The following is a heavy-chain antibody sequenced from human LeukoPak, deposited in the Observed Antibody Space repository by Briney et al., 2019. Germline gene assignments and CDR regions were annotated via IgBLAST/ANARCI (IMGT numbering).Heavy chain of an antibody. CDR2: ISANNGNT. D-gene: IGHD6-13*01. J-gene: IGHJ4*02. Sequence: ASVRVSCKASGYTFTSYGVSWVRQAPGQGLEWMGWISANNGNTNSAQKFQGRVTMTTDTSTRTAYMELWSLRFDDTAVYYCARGGSYSSSWYRIGYWGQGTLVTVSS. CDR1: GYTFTSYG. V-gene: IGHV1-18*01. CDR3: ARGGSYSSSWYRIGY.